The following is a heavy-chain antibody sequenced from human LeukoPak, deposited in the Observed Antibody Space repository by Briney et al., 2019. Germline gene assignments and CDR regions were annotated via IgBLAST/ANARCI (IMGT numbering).Heavy chain of an antibody. J-gene: IGHJ5*02. D-gene: IGHD3-10*01. CDR1: GGSISSSSYY. Sequence: SETLSLTCTVSGGSISSSSYYWGWIRQPPGKGLEWIGSVYNSGSTYYNPSLKSRVIVSLAMSQNQFSLRLTPVTAADTAVYYCARDTGQYAPGTPGFTRFDPWGQGALVTVSS. CDR3: ARDTGQYAPGTPGFTRFDP. CDR2: VYNSGST. V-gene: IGHV4-39*07.